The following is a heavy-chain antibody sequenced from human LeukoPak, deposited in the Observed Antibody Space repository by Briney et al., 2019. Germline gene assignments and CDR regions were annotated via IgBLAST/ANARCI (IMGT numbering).Heavy chain of an antibody. Sequence: PGGSLRLSCAASGFTFSSYAMHWVRRAPGKGLEWVAVISYDGSNKYYADSVKGRFTISRDNSKNTLYLQMNSLRAEDTAVYYCARGIYYDSSGLDDAFDIWGQGTMVTVSS. J-gene: IGHJ3*02. CDR1: GFTFSSYA. V-gene: IGHV3-30*04. CDR3: ARGIYYDSSGLDDAFDI. D-gene: IGHD3-22*01. CDR2: ISYDGSNK.